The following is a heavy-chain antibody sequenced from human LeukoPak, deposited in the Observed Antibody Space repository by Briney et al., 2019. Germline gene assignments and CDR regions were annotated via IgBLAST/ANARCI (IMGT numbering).Heavy chain of an antibody. V-gene: IGHV1-69*01. CDR3: ARGRDIVVVPAARIPTYNWFDP. CDR2: IIPIFGTA. Sequence: GASVKVSCKASGGTFSSYAISWVRQAPGQGLEWMGGIIPIFGTANYAQKFQGRVTITVDESTSTAYMELSSLRSEDTAVYYCARGRDIVVVPAARIPTYNWFDPWGQGTLVTVSS. J-gene: IGHJ5*02. CDR1: GGTFSSYA. D-gene: IGHD2-2*01.